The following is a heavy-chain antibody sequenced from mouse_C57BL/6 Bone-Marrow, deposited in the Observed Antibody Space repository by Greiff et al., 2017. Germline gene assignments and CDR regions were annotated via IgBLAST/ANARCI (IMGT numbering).Heavy chain of an antibody. CDR1: GFTFSSYA. V-gene: IGHV5-4*01. D-gene: IGHD1-1*01. CDR3: ARLYGSSYDYAMDY. J-gene: IGHJ4*01. Sequence: EVQLVESGGGLVKPGGSLKLSCAASGFTFSSYAMSWVRQTPEKRLEWVATISDGGSYTYYPDNVKGRFTISRDNAKNNLYLQMSHLKSEDTAMYYCARLYGSSYDYAMDYWGQGTSVTVSS. CDR2: ISDGGSYT.